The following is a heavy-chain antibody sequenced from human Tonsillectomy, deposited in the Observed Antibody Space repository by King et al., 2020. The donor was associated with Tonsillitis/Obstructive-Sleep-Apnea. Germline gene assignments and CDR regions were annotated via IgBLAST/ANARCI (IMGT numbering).Heavy chain of an antibody. V-gene: IGHV3-30*04. D-gene: IGHD3-3*01. CDR1: GFTFSSYA. CDR3: ARGTHYDFWSGFDY. Sequence: VQLVESGGGVVQPGRSLRLSCAASGFTFSSYAMHWVRQAPGKGLEWVAVISYDGSYKYYADSVKGRFTISRDNSKNTLYLQMHSLRAEDTAIYYCARGTHYDFWSGFDYWGQGTQVTVSS. CDR2: ISYDGSYK. J-gene: IGHJ4*02.